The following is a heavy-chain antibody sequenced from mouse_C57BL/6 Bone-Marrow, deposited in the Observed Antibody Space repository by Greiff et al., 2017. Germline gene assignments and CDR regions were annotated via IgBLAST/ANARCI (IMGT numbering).Heavy chain of an antibody. J-gene: IGHJ3*01. D-gene: IGHD2-4*01. CDR1: GFSLTSYG. Sequence: QVQLQQSGPGLVQPSQSLSITCTVSGFSLTSYGVHWVRQSPGKGLEWLGVIWSGGSTDYNAAFISRLSISKDNSKSQVFFKMNSLQADDTAIYYCARNPPVTMITTFAYWGQGTLVTVSA. V-gene: IGHV2-2*01. CDR2: IWSGGST. CDR3: ARNPPVTMITTFAY.